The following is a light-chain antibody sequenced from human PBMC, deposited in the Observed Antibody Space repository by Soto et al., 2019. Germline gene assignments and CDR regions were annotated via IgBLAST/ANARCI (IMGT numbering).Light chain of an antibody. CDR3: SSYTSSSTLLYV. CDR2: EVS. V-gene: IGLV2-8*01. J-gene: IGLJ1*01. CDR1: SSDVGGYNY. Sequence: QSALTQPPSASGSPGQSVTISCTGMSSDVGGYNYVSWYQQHPGKAPKLMIYEVSKRPSGVPDRFSGSKSGNTASLTVSGLQAEDEADYYCSSYTSSSTLLYVFGTGTKLTVL.